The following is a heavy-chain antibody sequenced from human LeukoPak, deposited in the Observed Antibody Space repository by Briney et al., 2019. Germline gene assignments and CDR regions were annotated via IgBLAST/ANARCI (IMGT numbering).Heavy chain of an antibody. CDR3: AKDTYTHSGTYYLYYFDY. V-gene: IGHV3-74*03. CDR2: INGDGSNT. CDR1: GFTFSSHW. D-gene: IGHD1-26*01. Sequence: GGSLRLSCAASGFTFSSHWMHWVRHAPGKGLVWVSRINGDGSNTTYADSVKGRFTISRDNSKNTLYLQMNSLRAEDTAVYYCAKDTYTHSGTYYLYYFDYWGQGTLVTVSS. J-gene: IGHJ4*02.